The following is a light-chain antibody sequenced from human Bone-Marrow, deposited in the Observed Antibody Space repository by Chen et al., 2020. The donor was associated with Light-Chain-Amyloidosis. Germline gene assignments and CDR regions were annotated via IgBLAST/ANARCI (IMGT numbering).Light chain of an antibody. V-gene: IGLV2-23*02. CDR1: SSDVGNYKF. J-gene: IGLJ2*01. CDR3: CSYATGGTFV. CDR2: EVS. Sequence: QSALPQPASVSGSPGQSLSISCTGTSSDVGNYKFVSWYQQYSGKAPKLMIYEVSKRPSGISDRFSGSKSGNTASLTISGLQTEDEADYYCCSYATGGTFVFGGGTKLTVL.